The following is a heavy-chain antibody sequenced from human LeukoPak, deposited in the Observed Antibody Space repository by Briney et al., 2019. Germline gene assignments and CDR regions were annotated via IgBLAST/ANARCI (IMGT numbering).Heavy chain of an antibody. CDR1: GGSISSYY. J-gene: IGHJ6*03. CDR3: ARDMGSDFWSSHYYYYMDV. D-gene: IGHD3-3*01. V-gene: IGHV4-59*01. CDR2: IYYSGST. Sequence: PSETLSLTCTVSGGSISSYYWSWIRQPPGKGLEWIGSIYYSGSTYYNPSLKSRVTISVDTSKNQFSLKLSSVTAADTAVYYCARDMGSDFWSSHYYYYMDVWGKGTTVTVSS.